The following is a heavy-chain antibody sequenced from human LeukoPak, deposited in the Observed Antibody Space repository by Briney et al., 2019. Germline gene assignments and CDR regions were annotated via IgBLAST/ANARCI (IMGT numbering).Heavy chain of an antibody. J-gene: IGHJ6*03. D-gene: IGHD3-3*01. CDR1: TASISSYY. CDR3: ARAGVAHPYYYYYYMDV. CDR2: IYYSGSA. Sequence: SETLSLASTVSTASISSYYSGWIRQPPGNGLGWVGYIYYSGSANYNPSLKSRVTISVDTSKNQFSLKLSSVTAADTAVYYCARAGVAHPYYYYYYMDVWGKGTTVTVSS. V-gene: IGHV4-59*01.